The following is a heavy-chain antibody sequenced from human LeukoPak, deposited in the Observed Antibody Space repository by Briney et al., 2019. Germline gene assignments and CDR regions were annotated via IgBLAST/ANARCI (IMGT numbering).Heavy chain of an antibody. CDR2: VRSKANSYAT. CDR3: MAHGFCTNGVCREGY. CDR1: GFTFSGSA. V-gene: IGHV3-73*01. Sequence: GGSLRLSCAASGFTFSGSAMHWVRQASGKGLEWVGRVRSKANSYATAYAASVKGRFTISRDDSKKTAYLQMNSLKTEDTAVYYCMAHGFCTNGVCREGYWGQGILVTVSS. D-gene: IGHD2-8*01. J-gene: IGHJ4*02.